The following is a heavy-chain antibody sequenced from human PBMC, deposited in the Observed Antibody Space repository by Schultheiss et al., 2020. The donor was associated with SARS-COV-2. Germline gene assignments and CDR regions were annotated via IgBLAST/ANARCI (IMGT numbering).Heavy chain of an antibody. V-gene: IGHV3-23*01. J-gene: IGHJ2*01. CDR2: ISGSGGST. CDR3: AKGRATAMVTNWYFDL. D-gene: IGHD5-18*01. CDR1: GFTFSSYA. Sequence: GESLKISCAASGFTFSSYAMSWVRQAPGKGLEWVSAISGSGGSTYYADSVKGRFTISRDNSKNTLYLQMNSLRAEDTAVYYCAKGRATAMVTNWYFDLWGRGTLVTVSS.